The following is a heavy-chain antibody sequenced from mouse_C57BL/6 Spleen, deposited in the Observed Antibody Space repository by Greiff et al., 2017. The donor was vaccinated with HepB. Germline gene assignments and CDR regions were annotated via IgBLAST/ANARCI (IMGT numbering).Heavy chain of an antibody. V-gene: IGHV5-17*01. Sequence: DVQLVESGGGLVKPGGSLKLSCAASGFTFSDYGMHWVRQAPEKGLEWVAYISSGSSTIYYADTVKGRFTISRDNAKNTLFLQMTSLRSEDTAMYYCARTPNYYGSSYDWYFDVWGTGTTVTVSS. CDR3: ARTPNYYGSSYDWYFDV. J-gene: IGHJ1*03. D-gene: IGHD1-1*01. CDR2: ISSGSSTI. CDR1: GFTFSDYG.